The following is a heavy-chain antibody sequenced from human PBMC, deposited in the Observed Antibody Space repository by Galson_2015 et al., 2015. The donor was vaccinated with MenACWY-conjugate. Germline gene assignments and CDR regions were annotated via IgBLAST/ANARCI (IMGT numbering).Heavy chain of an antibody. Sequence: SLRLSCAAAGFTFSNYWTHWVRQAPGKGLVWVARINYDGSGKSYADSVRGRFTVSRDNAKNTLYLQMNSLRAEDTALYYCARAPSYNDYLIAMDGLGQRTTLTVSS. CDR1: GFTFSNYW. CDR2: INYDGSGK. CDR3: ARAPSYNDYLIAMDG. D-gene: IGHD3-16*01. V-gene: IGHV3-74*01. J-gene: IGHJ6*02.